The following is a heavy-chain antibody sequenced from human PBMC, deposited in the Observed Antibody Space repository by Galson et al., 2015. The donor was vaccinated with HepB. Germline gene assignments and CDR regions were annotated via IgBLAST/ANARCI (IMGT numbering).Heavy chain of an antibody. CDR3: ARRLHNWGGFDF. CDR2: IYSGDSDA. Sequence: QSGAEVKKPGESLKIACKGSGYIFSSYWIAWVRQMPGKGLEWMGIIYSGDSDATYSPSFQGQVTFSADKSINTVYLQWSSLKTSDTAIYYCARRLHNWGGFDFWSQGTLVSVSS. D-gene: IGHD1-1*01. V-gene: IGHV5-51*01. J-gene: IGHJ4*02. CDR1: GYIFSSYW.